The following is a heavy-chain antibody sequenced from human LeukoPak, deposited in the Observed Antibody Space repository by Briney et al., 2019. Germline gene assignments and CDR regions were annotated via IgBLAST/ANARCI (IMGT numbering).Heavy chain of an antibody. CDR3: ARASIAARLPHFDY. D-gene: IGHD6-6*01. V-gene: IGHV5-51*01. J-gene: IGHJ4*02. CDR1: GSRFTSYW. Sequence: GGPLKISGKGSGSRFTSYWIGWVRQLHGKGLEGMGIIYPGNSDTRYSPSFQGQVTISADKSISTAYLQWSSLKASDTAMYYCARASIAARLPHFDYGGQGTLVTVSS. CDR2: IYPGNSDT.